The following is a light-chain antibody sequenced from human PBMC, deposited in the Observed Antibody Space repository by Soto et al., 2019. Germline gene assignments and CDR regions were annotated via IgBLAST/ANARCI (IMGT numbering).Light chain of an antibody. V-gene: IGKV1-5*01. J-gene: IGKJ2*01. CDR2: DAS. Sequence: DVHMTQSPSTLSASVGDRVTITCRASESIATWLAWYQQKPGKAPKLLIYDASRLESGVPSRFFGGGSGKEFTLTISDLQPDDFATYYCHQYNSYFGQGTKLEI. CDR1: ESIATW. CDR3: HQYNSY.